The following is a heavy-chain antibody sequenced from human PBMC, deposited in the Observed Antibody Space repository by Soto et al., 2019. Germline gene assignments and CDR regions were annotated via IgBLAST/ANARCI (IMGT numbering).Heavy chain of an antibody. CDR3: AKADGILTGYYHYFDY. V-gene: IGHV3-53*01. J-gene: IGHJ4*02. D-gene: IGHD3-9*01. CDR1: GFTVSSNY. Sequence: GGSLRLSCAASGFTVSSNYMSWVRQAPGKGLEWVSVIYSGGSTYYADSVKGRFTISRDNSKNTLYLQMNSLRAEDTAVYYCAKADGILTGYYHYFDYWGQGTLVTVSS. CDR2: IYSGGST.